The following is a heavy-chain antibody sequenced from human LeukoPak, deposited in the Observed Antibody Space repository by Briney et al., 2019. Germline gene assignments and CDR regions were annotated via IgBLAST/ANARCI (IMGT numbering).Heavy chain of an antibody. D-gene: IGHD3-22*01. CDR2: IRYDGKTE. CDR1: GFPFSSYG. CDR3: AKDLNTVVMQYFDS. V-gene: IGHV3-30*02. J-gene: IGHJ4*02. Sequence: GGSVRLSCTGSGFPFSSYGMHWVRQTPGRGLERVAFIRYDGKTEYYADSVKGRFTIAREDSHSTVHLHMRDLRPDDAAVYFCAKDLNTVVMQYFDSWGQGTLVSVSS.